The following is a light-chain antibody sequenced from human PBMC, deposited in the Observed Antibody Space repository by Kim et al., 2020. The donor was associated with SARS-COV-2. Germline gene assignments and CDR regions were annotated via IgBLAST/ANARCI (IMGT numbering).Light chain of an antibody. CDR1: QSVDSSS. J-gene: IGKJ5*01. Sequence: PGDRATLSCSASQSVDSSSLAWFQQKPGQPPRLLIYGSSNRATGIPDRFSGSGSGTDFTLTISRLEPEDFAVYHCLQCGSSPPITFGQGTRLEIK. CDR2: GSS. CDR3: LQCGSSPPIT. V-gene: IGKV3-20*01.